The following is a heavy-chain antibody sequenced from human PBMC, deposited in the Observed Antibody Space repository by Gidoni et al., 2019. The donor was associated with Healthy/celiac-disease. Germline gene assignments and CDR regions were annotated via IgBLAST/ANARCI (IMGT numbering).Heavy chain of an antibody. CDR3: TRGGGGVTFYYYYYMDV. V-gene: IGHV3-49*05. CDR2: IRSKAYGGST. Sequence: EVQLVESGGGLVKLGRALRLSCTASGFTFGDYAMSWFRQAPGKGLEWVGFIRSKAYGGSTEYAASVKGRFTISRDDSKSIAYLQMNSLKTEDTAVYYCTRGGGGVTFYYYYYMDVWGKGTTVTVSS. D-gene: IGHD3-10*01. J-gene: IGHJ6*03. CDR1: GFTFGDYA.